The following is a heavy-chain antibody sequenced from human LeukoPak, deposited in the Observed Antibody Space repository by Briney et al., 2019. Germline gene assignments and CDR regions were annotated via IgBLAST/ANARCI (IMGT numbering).Heavy chain of an antibody. CDR1: GYTFTSYG. Sequence: ASVKFSCRASGYTFTSYGISWVRQAPGQGLEWMGWISAYNGNTNYAQKLQGRVTMTTDTSTSTAYMELRSLRSDDTAVYYCAIPWGGATGSDAFDIWGQGTMVTVSS. CDR2: ISAYNGNT. D-gene: IGHD4/OR15-4a*01. V-gene: IGHV1-18*04. CDR3: AIPWGGATGSDAFDI. J-gene: IGHJ3*02.